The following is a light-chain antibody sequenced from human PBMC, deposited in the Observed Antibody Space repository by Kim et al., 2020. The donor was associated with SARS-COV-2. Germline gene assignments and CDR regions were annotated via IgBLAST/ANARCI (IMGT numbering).Light chain of an antibody. CDR3: CSYEGPASAI. V-gene: IGLV2-23*02. Sequence: GQSITISWTGTSSDIGSYNFDSWYQQHPGKAPRLMIYEVNKRPSGVYNRFSGSKAGNTASLTISGLQAEDEADYYCCSYEGPASAIFGGGTQLTVL. CDR1: SSDIGSYNF. J-gene: IGLJ2*01. CDR2: EVN.